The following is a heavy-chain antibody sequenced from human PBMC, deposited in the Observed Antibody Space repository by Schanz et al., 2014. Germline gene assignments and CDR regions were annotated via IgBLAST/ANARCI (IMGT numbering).Heavy chain of an antibody. V-gene: IGHV3-7*01. CDR2: IKHDGSVK. Sequence: EVQLVESGGGWVQPGGSLRLSCAASGFTFSSYGMHWVRQAPGKGLEWVANIKHDGSVKDYVDSVEGRFTISRDNAKRSLFLQMNSLRVEDTAVYFCVSQTGSPNYWGQGTPVTVSS. CDR1: GFTFSSYG. J-gene: IGHJ4*02. D-gene: IGHD6-13*01. CDR3: VSQTGSPNY.